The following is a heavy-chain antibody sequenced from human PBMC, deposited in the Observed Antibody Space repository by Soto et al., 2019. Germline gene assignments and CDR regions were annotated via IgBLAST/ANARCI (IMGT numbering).Heavy chain of an antibody. J-gene: IGHJ5*01. V-gene: IGHV4-30-4*01. CDR1: VDSITSGDYY. CDR3: ARAEVAVAGSGWFDA. Sequence: SETVSLTCTVSVDSITSGDYYWSWVRQPPGKGLEWIGYIFYSGSTYYKASLKSRVTISLDMSRNQFSLKLTSVTAADTAVYYCARAEVAVAGSGWFDAWGHGTLVTVSS. D-gene: IGHD6-19*01. CDR2: IFYSGST.